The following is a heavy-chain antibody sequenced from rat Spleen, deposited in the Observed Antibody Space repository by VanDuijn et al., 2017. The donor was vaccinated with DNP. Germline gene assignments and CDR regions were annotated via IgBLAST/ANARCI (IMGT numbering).Heavy chain of an antibody. V-gene: IGHV5-22*01. CDR2: IIYDGGRT. J-gene: IGHJ2*01. Sequence: EVQLVASGGGLVQPGRSLKLSCAASGFTFSDYYMAWVRQAPTKGLEWVAYIIYDGGRTYYGDSVKGRFTISRDNAKSTLFLQMNSLRSEDMATYYCARHVLPLRVWDYWGQGVTVTVPS. CDR1: GFTFSDYY. CDR3: ARHVLPLRVWDY. D-gene: IGHD1-4*01.